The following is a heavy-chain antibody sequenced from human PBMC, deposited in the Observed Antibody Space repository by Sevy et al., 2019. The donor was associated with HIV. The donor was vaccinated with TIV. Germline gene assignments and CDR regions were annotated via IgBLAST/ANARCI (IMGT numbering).Heavy chain of an antibody. V-gene: IGHV3-23*01. CDR3: AKGRIPSIGTLGPFDS. J-gene: IGHJ4*02. CDR2: KTGSAGVT. CDR1: GFSLSNYA. D-gene: IGHD6-6*01. Sequence: GGSLRLSCAASGFSLSNYAMSWVRQAPGKGLEWISTKTGSAGVTYYADSVKGRFTISRDNSKNTLFLQMNSLRAEDTALYYCAKGRIPSIGTLGPFDSWGQGILVTVSS.